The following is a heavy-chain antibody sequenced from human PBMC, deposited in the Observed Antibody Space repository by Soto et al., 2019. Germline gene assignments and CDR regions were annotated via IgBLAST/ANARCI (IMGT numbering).Heavy chain of an antibody. D-gene: IGHD6-6*01. Sequence: QVQLQESGPGLVKPSETLSLTCTVSGGSVSSGSYFWSWIRQPPGKGLEWIGYIYYSGSTHYIPSLKSRVCIPVDTSQNPYSLKLSSVTAAATAVYYCARDYSSSSNYYSDYGMDVWGQGTTVTVSS. CDR3: ARDYSSSSNYYSDYGMDV. J-gene: IGHJ6*02. V-gene: IGHV4-61*03. CDR1: GGSVSSGSYF. CDR2: IYYSGST.